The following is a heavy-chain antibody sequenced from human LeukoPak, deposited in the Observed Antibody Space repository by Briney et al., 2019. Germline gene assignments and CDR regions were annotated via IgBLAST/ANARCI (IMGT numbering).Heavy chain of an antibody. CDR3: AARYYYDSSGSHSPY. J-gene: IGHJ4*02. Sequence: GGSLRLSCAASGITFSSYAMGWVRQAPGKGLEWVSAISVSGSSTDYADPVKGRFTISRDNSKSTLYLQMNSLRAEDTAVYYCAARYYYDSSGSHSPYWGQGTLATVSS. CDR2: ISVSGSST. D-gene: IGHD3-22*01. CDR1: GITFSSYA. V-gene: IGHV3-23*01.